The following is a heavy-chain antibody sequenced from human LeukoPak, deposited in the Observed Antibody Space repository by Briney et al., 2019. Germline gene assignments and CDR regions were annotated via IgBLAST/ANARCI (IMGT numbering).Heavy chain of an antibody. CDR2: INSDGYST. V-gene: IGHV3-74*01. CDR3: ARDLINYEFWSGLFDY. Sequence: GGSLRLSCAASGFTFSRYWMHCVRQAPGKGLVWVSRINSDGYSTTYADSVKGRFTISRDNAKNTLYLQMNSLRAEDTAVYYCARDLINYEFWSGLFDYWGQGTLVTVSS. D-gene: IGHD3-3*01. J-gene: IGHJ4*02. CDR1: GFTFSRYW.